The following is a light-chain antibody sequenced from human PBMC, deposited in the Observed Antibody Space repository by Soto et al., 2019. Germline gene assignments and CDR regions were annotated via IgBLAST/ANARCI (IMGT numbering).Light chain of an antibody. V-gene: IGLV8-61*01. CDR3: LLYLGGGIWV. J-gene: IGLJ3*02. Sequence: QTVVTQEPSFSVSPGGTVTLTCGLSSGPVFTSSYPNWYQQTPGQAPRTLIFNTNTRSSGVPDRFSGSILGDKAALTITGAQADDDSYYYCLLYLGGGIWVFGGGTKL. CDR2: NTN. CDR1: SGPVFTSSY.